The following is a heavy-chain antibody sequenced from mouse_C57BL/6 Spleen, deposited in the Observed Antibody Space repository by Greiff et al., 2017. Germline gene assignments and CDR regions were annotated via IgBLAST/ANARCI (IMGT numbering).Heavy chain of an antibody. J-gene: IGHJ4*01. D-gene: IGHD2-5*01. Sequence: EVKLMESGGGLVKPGGSLKLSCAASGFTFSSYAMSWVRQTPEKRLEWVATISDGGSYTYNPDNVKGRFTIYRDNAKNNLYLQMSHLKSEDTAMYYCARDNSNYGDYAMDYWGQGTSVTVSS. V-gene: IGHV5-4*01. CDR1: GFTFSSYA. CDR3: ARDNSNYGDYAMDY. CDR2: ISDGGSYT.